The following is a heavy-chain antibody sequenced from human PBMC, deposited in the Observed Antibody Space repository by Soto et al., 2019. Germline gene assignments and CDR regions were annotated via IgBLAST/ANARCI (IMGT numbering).Heavy chain of an antibody. V-gene: IGHV1-18*04. CDR3: ARAGSGWYPSVLGY. CDR1: GYTFTSYG. J-gene: IGHJ4*02. D-gene: IGHD6-19*01. CDR2: ISAYNGNT. Sequence: GASVKVSCKASGYTFTSYGISWVRQAPGQGLEWMGWISAYNGNTNYAQKLQGRVTMTTDTSTSTAYMELRSLRSDDTAVYYCARAGSGWYPSVLGYWGQGTLVTASS.